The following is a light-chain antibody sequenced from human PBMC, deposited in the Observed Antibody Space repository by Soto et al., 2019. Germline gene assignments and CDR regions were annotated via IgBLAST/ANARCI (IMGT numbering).Light chain of an antibody. J-gene: IGLJ2*01. CDR3: SSYTSGTTLVI. Sequence: QSVLTQPASVSGSSGQSITISCTGTSSDVGAYNYVSWYQQHPGKAPKLIIYEVSNRPSGVSNRFSGSKSGNTASLTISGLQPEDEADYYCSSYTSGTTLVIFGGGTKLTVL. V-gene: IGLV2-14*01. CDR2: EVS. CDR1: SSDVGAYNY.